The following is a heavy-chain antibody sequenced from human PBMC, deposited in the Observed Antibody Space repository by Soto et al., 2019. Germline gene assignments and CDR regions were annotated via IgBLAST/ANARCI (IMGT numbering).Heavy chain of an antibody. J-gene: IGHJ4*02. CDR3: AKAPTNYGSGSYYYY. CDR2: ISGSGGST. D-gene: IGHD3-10*01. CDR1: GFTFSSYA. V-gene: IGHV3-23*01. Sequence: EVQLLESGGGLVQPGGSLRLSCAASGFTFSSYAMSWVRQAPGKGLEWVSAISGSGGSTYYADSVKGRFTISRDNSKNTLYLQVNRLRAEVTAVYYCAKAPTNYGSGSYYYYCGQGTLVTVSS.